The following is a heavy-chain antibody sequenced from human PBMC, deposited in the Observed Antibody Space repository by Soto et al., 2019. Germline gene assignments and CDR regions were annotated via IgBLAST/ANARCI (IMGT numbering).Heavy chain of an antibody. CDR2: ISDSGSNF. CDR1: GFTFNDYY. Sequence: ESGGGLVKPGGSLRLSCAASGFTFNDYYMTWVRQAPGKGLEWISHISDSGSNFYYADSVKGRFTISRDNAMNSLFLHMNNLRAEDTAVYYCARDTAFIASGLFNPWGQGTLVTVSS. D-gene: IGHD3-22*01. V-gene: IGHV3-11*01. J-gene: IGHJ5*02. CDR3: ARDTAFIASGLFNP.